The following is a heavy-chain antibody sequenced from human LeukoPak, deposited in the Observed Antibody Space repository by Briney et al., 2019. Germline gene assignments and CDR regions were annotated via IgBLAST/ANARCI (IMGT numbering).Heavy chain of an antibody. CDR2: ISAYNGNT. Sequence: GASVKVSCKASGYTFTSYGISWVRQAPGQGLEWMGWISAYNGNTNYAQKLQGRVTMTTDTSTSTAYMELRSLRSDDTAVYYCAGDRGADYGDYGENFDYWGQGTLVTVSS. CDR3: AGDRGADYGDYGENFDY. D-gene: IGHD4-17*01. J-gene: IGHJ4*02. CDR1: GYTFTSYG. V-gene: IGHV1-18*01.